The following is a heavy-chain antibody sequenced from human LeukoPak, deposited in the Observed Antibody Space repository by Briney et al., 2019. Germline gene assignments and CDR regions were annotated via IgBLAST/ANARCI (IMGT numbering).Heavy chain of an antibody. J-gene: IGHJ4*02. CDR3: ARDQGSYGFWSGYYYY. CDR1: GFTFTSYW. D-gene: IGHD3-3*01. V-gene: IGHV3-7*01. Sequence: GGSLRLSCAASGFTFTSYWMSWVRQAPGKGLEWVANIKQDGSEKYYVDSVKGRFTISRDNAESSLYLQMNSLRAEDTAVYYCARDQGSYGFWSGYYYYWGQGTLVTVSS. CDR2: IKQDGSEK.